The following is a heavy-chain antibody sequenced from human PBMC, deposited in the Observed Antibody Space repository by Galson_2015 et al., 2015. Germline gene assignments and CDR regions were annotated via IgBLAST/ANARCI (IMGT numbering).Heavy chain of an antibody. Sequence: SVKVSCKVSGYTLTELSMHWVRQAPGKGLEWMGGFDPEDGETIYAQKFQGRVTMTEDTSTDTAYMELRSLRSDDTAVYYCARETREPSPSFDYWGQGTLVTVSS. J-gene: IGHJ4*02. V-gene: IGHV1-24*01. CDR2: FDPEDGET. CDR1: GYTLTELS. D-gene: IGHD1-26*01. CDR3: ARETREPSPSFDY.